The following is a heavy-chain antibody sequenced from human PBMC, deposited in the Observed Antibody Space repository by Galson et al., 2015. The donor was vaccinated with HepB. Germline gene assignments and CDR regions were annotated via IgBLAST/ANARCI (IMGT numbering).Heavy chain of an antibody. V-gene: IGHV1-8*01. CDR3: ARGYCTSTTCNWYFDL. Sequence: SCKASGYTLTSHDINWVRQATGQGLGWMGWMNPNSGNTAYAQKFQGRVTMTRSTSISTAYMELSSLTSEDTAMYYCARGYCTSTTCNWYFDLWGRGTLVTVSS. D-gene: IGHD2/OR15-2a*01. J-gene: IGHJ2*01. CDR1: GYTLTSHD. CDR2: MNPNSGNT.